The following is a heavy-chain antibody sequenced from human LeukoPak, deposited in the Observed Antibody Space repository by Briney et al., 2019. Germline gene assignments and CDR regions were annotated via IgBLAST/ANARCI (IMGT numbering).Heavy chain of an antibody. Sequence: SGGSLRLSCAASGFTVSSNYMSWIRQAPGKGLEWVSAISISGATTHYADSVKGRFTISRDNSKNTMYLEVNSLRAEDTAIYYCAKEYKVGTTTKCFQHWGQGTLVTVSS. J-gene: IGHJ1*01. CDR1: GFTVSSNY. CDR2: ISISGATT. V-gene: IGHV3-23*01. CDR3: AKEYKVGTTTKCFQH. D-gene: IGHD1-26*01.